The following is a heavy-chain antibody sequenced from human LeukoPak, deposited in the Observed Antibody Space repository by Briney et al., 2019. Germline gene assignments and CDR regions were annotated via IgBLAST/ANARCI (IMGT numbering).Heavy chain of an antibody. D-gene: IGHD6-19*01. Sequence: PGGSLSLSCAASGFTFSNERMHWVRQAPGKGLFWVSYIDSDGSSATYAGSVKGRFTISRDNAKNTLYLQMNSLRAEDTAVYFCARSGPTYTSELDYWGQGTLVTVSS. V-gene: IGHV3-74*01. CDR2: IDSDGSSA. J-gene: IGHJ4*02. CDR3: ARSGPTYTSELDY. CDR1: GFTFSNER.